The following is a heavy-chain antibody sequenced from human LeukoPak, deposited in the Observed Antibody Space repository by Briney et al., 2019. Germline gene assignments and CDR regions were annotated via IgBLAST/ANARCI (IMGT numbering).Heavy chain of an antibody. V-gene: IGHV1-46*01. D-gene: IGHD5-24*01. J-gene: IGHJ3*01. CDR1: GYTFTHYH. Sequence: ASVKVSCKSSGYTFTHYHIHWVRQAPGQELECLGITYTFGDFTNSAQKFQGRVTMTSDTPTNTFYMELSGLRFDDTAVYYCARDQWGPDGLWGQGTMVTVSS. CDR3: ARDQWGPDGL. CDR2: TYTFGDFT.